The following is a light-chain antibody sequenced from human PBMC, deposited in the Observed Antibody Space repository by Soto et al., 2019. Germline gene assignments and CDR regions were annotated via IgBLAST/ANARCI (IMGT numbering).Light chain of an antibody. CDR2: EVS. CDR3: TSYAGTYSFFYV. J-gene: IGLJ1*01. CDR1: SSDVGAYNY. V-gene: IGLV2-8*01. Sequence: QSALTQPPSASGSPGQSVTISCTGTSSDVGAYNYVSWYQQLPGKAPKLIIYEVSKRPSGVPDRFSGSKSGNTASLTVSGLQAEDEDEYYCTSYAGTYSFFYVFGTGTKLTVL.